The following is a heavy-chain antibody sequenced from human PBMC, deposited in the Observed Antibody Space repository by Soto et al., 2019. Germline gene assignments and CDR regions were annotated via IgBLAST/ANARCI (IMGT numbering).Heavy chain of an antibody. CDR3: STVRAY. V-gene: IGHV3-15*01. CDR1: GFTFSKTY. Sequence: GGSLRLSCAASGFTFSKTYMNWVRQAPGKGLEWVGRIKPKTDGGTTDYAAPVEGRFTISRDDSKNTRYLQMNSLKTDDTAVYYCSTVRAYWGQGTLVTVSS. J-gene: IGHJ4*02. CDR2: IKPKTDGGTT. D-gene: IGHD3-10*01.